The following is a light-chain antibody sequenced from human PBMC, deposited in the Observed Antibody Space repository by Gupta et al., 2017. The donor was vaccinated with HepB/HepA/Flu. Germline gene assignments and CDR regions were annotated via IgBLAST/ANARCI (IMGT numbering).Light chain of an antibody. J-gene: IGKJ4*01. CDR3: QQRSNWPPLT. CDR2: DAS. Sequence: EIVLTQSPATLSLSPGERATLSCRASQSVSSYLAWYQQKPGQAPRLLIYDASNRATGIPARFSGSGSGTDFTLTISSPEPEDFAVYYCQQRSNWPPLTCGGGTKVEIK. CDR1: QSVSSY. V-gene: IGKV3-11*01.